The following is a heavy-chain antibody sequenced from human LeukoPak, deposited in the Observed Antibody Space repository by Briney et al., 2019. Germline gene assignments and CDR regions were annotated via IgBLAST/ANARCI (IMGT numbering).Heavy chain of an antibody. J-gene: IGHJ3*02. CDR2: INPNSGGT. V-gene: IGHV1-2*02. Sequence: GASVKVSCKASGYTFTGYYMHWVRQATGKGLEWMGWINPNSGGTNYAQKFQGRVTMTSDTSISTAYMGLSRLRFDDTAVYYYARVCVYGDYYDAFDIWGQGKMVTVSS. CDR3: ARVCVYGDYYDAFDI. D-gene: IGHD4-17*01. CDR1: GYTFTGYY.